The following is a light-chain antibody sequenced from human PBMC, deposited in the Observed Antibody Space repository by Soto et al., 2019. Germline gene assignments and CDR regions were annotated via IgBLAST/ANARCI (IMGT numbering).Light chain of an antibody. CDR1: QSVSSSY. J-gene: IGKJ1*01. V-gene: IGKV3-20*01. Sequence: EIVLTQSPVTLSLSPGERATLSCRASQSVSSSYLAWYQQKPGQAPRLLIYDASSRATGIPDRFSGGGSGTEFTLTIGSLQPDDFATYYCQQYNSYSFGQGTKVDIK. CDR2: DAS. CDR3: QQYNSYS.